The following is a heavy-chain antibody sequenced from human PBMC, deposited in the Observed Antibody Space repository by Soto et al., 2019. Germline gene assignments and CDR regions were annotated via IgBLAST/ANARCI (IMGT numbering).Heavy chain of an antibody. CDR3: AHGSCSSADCYPNPYLDY. D-gene: IGHD2-2*01. V-gene: IGHV2-5*02. CDR1: GFSLSTTAEG. J-gene: IGHJ4*02. CDR2: IYWDDDE. Sequence: QITLKESGPTLVKPTQTLTLTCTFSGFSLSTTAEGVGWIRQPPGKALECLALIYWDDDERYSPSLKSRLTITKDTSKNQVVLTMPNVDPVDTATYYCAHGSCSSADCYPNPYLDYWGQGILVTVSS.